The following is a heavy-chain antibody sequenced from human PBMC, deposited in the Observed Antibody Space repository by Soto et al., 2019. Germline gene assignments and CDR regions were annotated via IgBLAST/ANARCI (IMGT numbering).Heavy chain of an antibody. CDR3: ARFRSERPFDY. J-gene: IGHJ4*02. V-gene: IGHV3-30-3*01. Sequence: PGGSLRLSCAASGLTFSRYTMHWVRQAPGKGLEWVAVISYDGNNKYYADSVKGRFTISRDNSKNTLSRQMNSLGPEDTAVYYCARFRSERPFDYWGQGALVTVSS. CDR1: GLTFSRYT. CDR2: ISYDGNNK.